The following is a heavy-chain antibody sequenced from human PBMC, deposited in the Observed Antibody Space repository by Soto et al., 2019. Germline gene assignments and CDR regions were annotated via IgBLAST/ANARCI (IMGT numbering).Heavy chain of an antibody. V-gene: IGHV3-30*18. D-gene: IGHD3-22*01. CDR3: AKDYSMIVAIDY. Sequence: GGSLRLSCAASGFTFSSYGMHWVRQAPGKGLEWVAVISYDGSNKYYADSVKGRFTISRDNSKNTLYLQMNSLRAEDTDVYYCAKDYSMIVAIDYWGQGTLVTVSS. CDR1: GFTFSSYG. CDR2: ISYDGSNK. J-gene: IGHJ4*02.